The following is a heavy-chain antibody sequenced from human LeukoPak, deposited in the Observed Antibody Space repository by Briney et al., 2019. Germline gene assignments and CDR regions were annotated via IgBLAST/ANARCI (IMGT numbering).Heavy chain of an antibody. CDR1: GYTFTGYY. J-gene: IGHJ4*02. V-gene: IGHV1-69*02. CDR2: IIPILGIA. Sequence: ASVKVSCKASGYTFTGYYMHWVRQAPGQGLEWMGRIIPILGIANYAQKFQGRVTITADKSTSTAYMELSSLRSEDTAVYYCARSPTIFGVVKGIHDYWGQGTLVTVSS. CDR3: ARSPTIFGVVKGIHDY. D-gene: IGHD3-3*01.